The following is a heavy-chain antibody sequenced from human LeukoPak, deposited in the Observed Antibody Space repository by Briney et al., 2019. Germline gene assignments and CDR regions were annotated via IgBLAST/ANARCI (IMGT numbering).Heavy chain of an antibody. CDR1: GFAFSNYA. CDR2: IRYDGSNK. Sequence: GGSLRLSCAASGFAFSNYAMHWVRQAPGKGLEWVAFIRYDGSNKYYADSVKGRFTISRDNSKNTLYLQMNSLRAEDTAVYYCAKGYDFWSGYHFDYWGQGTLVTVSS. J-gene: IGHJ4*02. V-gene: IGHV3-30*02. D-gene: IGHD3-3*01. CDR3: AKGYDFWSGYHFDY.